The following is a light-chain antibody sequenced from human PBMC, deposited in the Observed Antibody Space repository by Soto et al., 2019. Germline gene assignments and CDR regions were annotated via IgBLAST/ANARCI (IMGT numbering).Light chain of an antibody. V-gene: IGKV1-5*03. Sequence: DIQMTQSPSTLSASVGDRVTITCRASQSISGSLAWYQQKPGKAPKLLIYEASNLKSGVPSRFSGSGSGTEYPHTISSLQPDDSASYYCQQYNGYWTFGQGTRVEI. J-gene: IGKJ1*01. CDR1: QSISGS. CDR2: EAS. CDR3: QQYNGYWT.